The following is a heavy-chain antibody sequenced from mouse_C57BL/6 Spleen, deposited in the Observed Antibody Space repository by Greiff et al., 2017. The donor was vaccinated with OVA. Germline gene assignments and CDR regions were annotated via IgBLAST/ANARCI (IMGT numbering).Heavy chain of an antibody. CDR3: ARELRLPAMDY. D-gene: IGHD3-2*02. CDR1: GFTFSSYA. V-gene: IGHV5-4*03. CDR2: ISDGGSYT. Sequence: EVMLVESGGGLVKPGGSLKLSCAASGFTFSSYAMSWVRQTPEKRLEWVATISDGGSYTYYPDNVKGRFTISRDNAKNNLYLQMSHLKSEDTAMYYCARELRLPAMDYWGQGTSVTVSS. J-gene: IGHJ4*01.